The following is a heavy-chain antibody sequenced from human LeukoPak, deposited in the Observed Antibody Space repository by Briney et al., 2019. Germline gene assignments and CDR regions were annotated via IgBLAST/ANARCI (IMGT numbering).Heavy chain of an antibody. Sequence: GGSLRLSCAASGFTFSSYGMHWVRQAPGKGLEWVAVISYDGSNKYYADSVKGRFTISRDNAKNTLYLQMNSLRAEDTAVYYCARGADSGYSSDNWGQGTLVSV. V-gene: IGHV3-30*03. CDR1: GFTFSSYG. D-gene: IGHD3-9*01. CDR3: ARGADSGYSSDN. J-gene: IGHJ4*02. CDR2: ISYDGSNK.